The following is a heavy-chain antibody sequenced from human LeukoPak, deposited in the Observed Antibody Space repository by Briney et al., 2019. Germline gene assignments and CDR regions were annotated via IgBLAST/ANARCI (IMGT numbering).Heavy chain of an antibody. CDR3: ARRQGCSSTSCPPDS. D-gene: IGHD2-2*01. V-gene: IGHV5-51*01. CDR2: IYPGDSDT. J-gene: IGHJ4*02. Sequence: PGESLKISSRGSGXSFTTYWIGWVRQMPGKGLEWMGFIYPGDSDTRYSPSFQGQVTMSADKSINAAYLQWSSLKASDTAMYYCARRQGCSSTSCPPDSWGQGTLVTVSS. CDR1: GXSFTTYW.